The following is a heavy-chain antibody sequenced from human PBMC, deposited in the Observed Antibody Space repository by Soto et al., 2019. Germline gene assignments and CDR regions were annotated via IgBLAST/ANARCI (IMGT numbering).Heavy chain of an antibody. Sequence: GGSLRLSCSASGFTFSSYAMHWVRQAPGKGLEYVSAISSNGGSTYYADSVKGRFTISRDNSKNTLYLQMSSLRAEDTAVYYCVKDLPDGSGSYGDAFDIWGQGTMVTVSS. D-gene: IGHD3-10*01. CDR3: VKDLPDGSGSYGDAFDI. V-gene: IGHV3-64D*06. CDR1: GFTFSSYA. J-gene: IGHJ3*02. CDR2: ISSNGGST.